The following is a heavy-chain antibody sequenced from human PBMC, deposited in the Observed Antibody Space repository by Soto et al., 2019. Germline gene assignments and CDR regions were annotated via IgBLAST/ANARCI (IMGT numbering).Heavy chain of an antibody. J-gene: IGHJ4*02. CDR3: ARGSRDGYNSTY. D-gene: IGHD5-12*01. V-gene: IGHV3-7*01. Sequence: EVQLVESGGDLVQPGGSLTLSCAASGFTFTNNWMSWVRQTPGKGLEWVANIKQDGSEKYYVDSVKGRFTVSRDNAKNSLYMQMNSLRAEDTAVYYCARGSRDGYNSTYWGQGTLVTVSS. CDR1: GFTFTNNW. CDR2: IKQDGSEK.